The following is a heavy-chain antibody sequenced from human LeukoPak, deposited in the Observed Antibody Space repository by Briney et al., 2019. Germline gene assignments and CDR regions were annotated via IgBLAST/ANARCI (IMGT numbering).Heavy chain of an antibody. Sequence: GSLRLSCAASGFIFSNYPMHWVRQAPDKGLEWVSLISYDGHNTYYADPVKGRFTISRDNAKNSLYLQMNSLRAEDTAVYYCARAEGGYLDYWGQGTLVTVSS. J-gene: IGHJ4*02. CDR2: ISYDGHNT. CDR1: GFIFSNYP. CDR3: ARAEGGYLDY. D-gene: IGHD3-16*02. V-gene: IGHV3-30-3*01.